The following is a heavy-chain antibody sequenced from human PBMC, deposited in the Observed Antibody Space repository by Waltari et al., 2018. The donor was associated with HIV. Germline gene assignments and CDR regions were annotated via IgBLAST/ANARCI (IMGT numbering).Heavy chain of an antibody. CDR2: GKRKRGKT. Sequence: QVQLVQPGAEVRKPGASVKVSCKASGYTFNTYDINWVRQATGPGPGWVGWGKRKRGKTGCAQKFQGRVNMTSNSSLNIAYMELNNLASDDTAVYYWAGAKGAMTGDYHYYMDVWGGGTTVIVSS. CDR3: AGAKGAMTGDYHYYMDV. V-gene: IGHV1-8*01. CDR1: GYTFNTYD. J-gene: IGHJ6*03. D-gene: IGHD1-26*01.